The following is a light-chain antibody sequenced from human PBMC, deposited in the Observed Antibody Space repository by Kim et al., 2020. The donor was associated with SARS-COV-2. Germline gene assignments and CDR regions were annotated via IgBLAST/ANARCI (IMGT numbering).Light chain of an antibody. CDR3: SSYTTYTTWV. V-gene: IGLV2-14*01. Sequence: QSVLTQPASVSGSPGQSITISCNGTSSDLGGYAYVSWYQQHPGKAPKLIIYDVSRRHSGLSNRFSASKSGNTASLTVSGLQAEDEADYYCSSYTTYTTWVFGGGTQLTVL. CDR1: SSDLGGYAY. J-gene: IGLJ3*02. CDR2: DVS.